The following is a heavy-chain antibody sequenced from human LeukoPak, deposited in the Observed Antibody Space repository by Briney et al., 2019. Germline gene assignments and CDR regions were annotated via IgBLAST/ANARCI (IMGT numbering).Heavy chain of an antibody. CDR3: ARDVGHGYDHYLTFDL. V-gene: IGHV3-21*01. D-gene: IGHD5-18*01. CDR2: IYTSSSYI. CDR1: GFTFSTYS. Sequence: GGSLRLSCEASGFTFSTYSMNWVRQAPGKGLEWVSSIYTSSSYIYYADSVKGRFTISRDNAENSLYLQMNSLRAEDTAVYYCARDVGHGYDHYLTFDLWGQGPLVTVSS. J-gene: IGHJ4*02.